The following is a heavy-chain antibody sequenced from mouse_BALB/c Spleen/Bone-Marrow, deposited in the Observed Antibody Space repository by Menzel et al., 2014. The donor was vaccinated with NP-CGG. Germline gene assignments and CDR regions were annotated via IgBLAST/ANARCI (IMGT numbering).Heavy chain of an antibody. J-gene: IGHJ3*01. V-gene: IGHV14-3*02. D-gene: IGHD2-4*01. CDR2: IDPANGNT. CDR3: AVYDYEGFAY. CDR1: GFNIXDTY. Sequence: EVQRVESGAELVKPGASVKLSCTASGFNIXDTYMHWVKQRPEQGLEWIGRIDPANGNTKYDPKFQGKATITADTSSNTAYLQLSSLTSEDTAVYYCAVYDYEGFAYWGQGTLVTVSA.